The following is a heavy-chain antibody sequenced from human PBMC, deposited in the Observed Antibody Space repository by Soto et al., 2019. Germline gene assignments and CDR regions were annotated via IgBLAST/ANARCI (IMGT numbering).Heavy chain of an antibody. CDR3: ARADGSGYPFDY. D-gene: IGHD3-3*01. CDR1: GGSFSGYY. Sequence: SETLSLTCAVYGGSFSGYYWSWIRQPPGKGLEWIGEINHSGSTNYNPSLKSRVTISVDTSKNQFSLKRSSVTAADTAVYYCARADGSGYPFDYWGQGTLVTVSS. V-gene: IGHV4-34*01. J-gene: IGHJ4*02. CDR2: INHSGST.